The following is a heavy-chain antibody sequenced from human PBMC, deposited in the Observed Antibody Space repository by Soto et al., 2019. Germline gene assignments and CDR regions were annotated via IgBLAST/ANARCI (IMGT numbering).Heavy chain of an antibody. V-gene: IGHV3-7*01. J-gene: IGHJ4*02. Sequence: EVQLVESGGGLVQPGGSLRLSCVASGLTFSSYWMSWVRQAPGKGLEWVANINQDGSESYYVDSVKGRFTISRDNVRNSLYLQMTSLRAEETAVYYCARPARECSSPGGANWGQGTLVTVSS. CDR3: ARPARECSSPGGAN. D-gene: IGHD2-2*01. CDR1: GLTFSSYW. CDR2: INQDGSES.